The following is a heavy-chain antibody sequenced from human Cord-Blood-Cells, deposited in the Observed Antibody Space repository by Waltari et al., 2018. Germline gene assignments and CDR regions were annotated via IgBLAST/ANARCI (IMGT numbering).Heavy chain of an antibody. D-gene: IGHD6-6*01. CDR3: ARDLDSSSSGVCIAFDI. CDR2: VNPSSVGT. CDR1: GYTFTGYY. V-gene: IGHV1-2*02. J-gene: IGHJ3*02. Sequence: QVQLVQSGAEVKKPGASVKVSCKASGYTFTGYYMHWVRQAPGQGLEWMGWVNPSSVGTNCAQKFQGRVTRTRDTSISTAYMELSRLRSDDTAVYYCARDLDSSSSGVCIAFDIWGQGTMVTVSS.